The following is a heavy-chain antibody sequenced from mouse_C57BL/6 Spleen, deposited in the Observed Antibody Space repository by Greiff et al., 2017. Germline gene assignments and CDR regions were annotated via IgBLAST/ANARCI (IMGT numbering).Heavy chain of an antibody. J-gene: IGHJ4*01. Sequence: QVQLQQSGAELVRPGASVTLSCKASGYTFTDYEMHWVKQTPVHGLEWIGAIDPETGGTAYNQKFKGKAILTADKSSSTAYMELRSLTSEDSAVYYCTSGQLRGYAMDYWGQGTSVTVSS. CDR1: GYTFTDYE. CDR2: IDPETGGT. V-gene: IGHV1-15*01. D-gene: IGHD3-2*02. CDR3: TSGQLRGYAMDY.